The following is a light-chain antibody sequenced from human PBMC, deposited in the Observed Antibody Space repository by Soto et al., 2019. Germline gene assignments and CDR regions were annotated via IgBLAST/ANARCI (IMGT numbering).Light chain of an antibody. CDR2: GAS. CDR1: QSVSNNY. Sequence: EIVLTPSPGTLSLSPGERATLSCRASQSVSNNYLAWYQQKPGQAPRLLIYGASNRATGIPDRFSGSRSGTEFTLTISSLQPEDFASYYCLQDYGDSWTFGQGTKVDIK. V-gene: IGKV3-20*01. J-gene: IGKJ1*01. CDR3: LQDYGDSWT.